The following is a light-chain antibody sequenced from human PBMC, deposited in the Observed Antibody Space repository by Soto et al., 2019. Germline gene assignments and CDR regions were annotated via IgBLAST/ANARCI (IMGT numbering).Light chain of an antibody. CDR1: QSISKW. J-gene: IGKJ1*01. CDR3: QHYNSYSPWT. V-gene: IGKV1-5*01. CDR2: DAS. Sequence: DIQMTQSPSTLSASVGDRVTITCRASQSISKWLAWYQQKPGKAPNLLIYDASSLGSGVPSRFSGSGSGTEFTLTISSLQPGDFATYYGQHYNSYSPWTVGQGTKVEI.